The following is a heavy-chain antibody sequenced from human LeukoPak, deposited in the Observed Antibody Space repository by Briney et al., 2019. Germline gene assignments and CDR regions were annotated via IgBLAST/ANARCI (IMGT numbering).Heavy chain of an antibody. Sequence: SETLSLTCAVSGYSISSGYYWGWIRQPPGKGLDWIASMYHSGSTYYNPSLNSRVTISVDTSKNQFSLRLSSVTAADTAVYYCAKQGPTVVTHFDRWGQGTLVTVSS. V-gene: IGHV4-38-2*01. CDR3: AKQGPTVVTHFDR. D-gene: IGHD4-23*01. CDR2: MYHSGST. J-gene: IGHJ4*02. CDR1: GYSISSGYY.